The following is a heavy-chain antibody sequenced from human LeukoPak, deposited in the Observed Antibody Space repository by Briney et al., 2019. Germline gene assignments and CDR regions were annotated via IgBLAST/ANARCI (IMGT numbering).Heavy chain of an antibody. CDR1: GGTFSSYA. CDR3: ARDGYGGNSARLGY. Sequence: SVKVSCKASGGTFSSYAISWVRQAPGQGLEWMGRIIPILGIANYAQKFQGRVTITADKSTSTAYMELSRLRCEDTAVYYCARDGYGGNSARLGYWGQGTLVTVSS. D-gene: IGHD4-23*01. J-gene: IGHJ4*02. CDR2: IIPILGIA. V-gene: IGHV1-69*04.